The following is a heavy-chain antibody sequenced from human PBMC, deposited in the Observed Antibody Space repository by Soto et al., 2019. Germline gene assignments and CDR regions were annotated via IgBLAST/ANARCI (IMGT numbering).Heavy chain of an antibody. J-gene: IGHJ6*02. V-gene: IGHV1-46*01. Sequence: QVQLVQSGAEVKKPGASVKVSCKASGYTFTSYYMHWVRQAPGQGLEWMGIINPSGGSTSYAQKFQGRVTMTRDTSTSTVYMELSSLRSEDTAVYYCARDPIRYSSASDGPSYYYYYGMDVWGQGTTVTVSS. CDR1: GYTFTSYY. CDR2: INPSGGST. D-gene: IGHD5-18*01. CDR3: ARDPIRYSSASDGPSYYYYYGMDV.